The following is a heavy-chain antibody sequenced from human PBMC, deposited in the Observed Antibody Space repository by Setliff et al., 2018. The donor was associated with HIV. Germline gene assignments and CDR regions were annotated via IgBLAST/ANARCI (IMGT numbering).Heavy chain of an antibody. Sequence: ASVKVSCKASGYTFTTYAMHWVRQAPGQSLEWMGWINAGNGNTKYSQEFQGRVTITRDTSASTAYMDLSSLRSEDTAVYYCAREGQWLDMGDAFDIWGQGTMVTVSS. V-gene: IGHV1-3*01. CDR3: AREGQWLDMGDAFDI. J-gene: IGHJ3*02. CDR2: INAGNGNT. D-gene: IGHD6-19*01. CDR1: GYTFTTYA.